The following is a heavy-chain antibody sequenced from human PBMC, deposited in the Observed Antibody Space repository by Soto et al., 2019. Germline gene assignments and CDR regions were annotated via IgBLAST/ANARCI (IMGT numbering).Heavy chain of an antibody. V-gene: IGHV4-30-2*01. J-gene: IGHJ6*02. CDR1: GGSISSGGYS. CDR2: IYHSGST. D-gene: IGHD3-16*01. Sequence: LSLTCAVSGGSISSGGYSWSWIRQPPGKGLEWIGYIYHSGSTYYNPSLKSRVTISVDRSKNQFSLKLSSVTAADTAVYYCARGVMGEELYYYYGMDVWGQGTTVTVSS. CDR3: ARGVMGEELYYYYGMDV.